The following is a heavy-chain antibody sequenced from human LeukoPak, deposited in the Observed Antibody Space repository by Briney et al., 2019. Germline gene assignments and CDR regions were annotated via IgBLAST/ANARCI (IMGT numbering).Heavy chain of an antibody. CDR2: IIPIFGTA. CDR1: GGTFSSYA. V-gene: IGHV1-69*06. Sequence: ASVKVSCKASGGTFSSYAISWVRQAPGQGLEWMGGIIPIFGTANYAQKFQGRVTITADKSTSTAYMELSSLRSEDTAVYYCASSPPQSNPLPIYYYYYYMDVWGKGTTVTVSS. D-gene: IGHD4-11*01. J-gene: IGHJ6*03. CDR3: ASSPPQSNPLPIYYYYYYMDV.